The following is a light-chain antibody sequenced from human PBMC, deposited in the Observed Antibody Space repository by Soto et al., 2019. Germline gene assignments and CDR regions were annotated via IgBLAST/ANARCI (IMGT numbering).Light chain of an antibody. Sequence: QSVLTQPPSMSGAPGQRVTISCTGSSSNIGAGYDVHWYQLLPGTAPKLLIYGNTNRPSGVPDRFSGSKSGTSASLAITWLRAEDEADYYCQSHDSSLNSWMFGGGTKRTVL. CDR1: SSNIGAGYD. CDR2: GNT. CDR3: QSHDSSLNSWM. V-gene: IGLV1-40*01. J-gene: IGLJ3*02.